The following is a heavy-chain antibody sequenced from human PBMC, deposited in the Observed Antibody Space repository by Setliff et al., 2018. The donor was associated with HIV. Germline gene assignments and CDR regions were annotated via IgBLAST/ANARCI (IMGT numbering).Heavy chain of an antibody. Sequence: PSETLSLTCTVAGGSISSGSNYWSWIRQPAGKGLEWIGHIYTSGSTNYNPSLKSRVTISVDTSKNQFYLKLSSVTAADTGVYYCARILLYDSSAYFVNAFDIWGQGTVVTVSS. CDR2: IYTSGST. D-gene: IGHD3-22*01. CDR1: GGSISSGSNY. CDR3: ARILLYDSSAYFVNAFDI. V-gene: IGHV4-61*09. J-gene: IGHJ3*02.